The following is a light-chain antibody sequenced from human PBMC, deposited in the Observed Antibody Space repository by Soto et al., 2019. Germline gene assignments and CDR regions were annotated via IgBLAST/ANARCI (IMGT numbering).Light chain of an antibody. J-gene: IGKJ1*01. CDR3: QQRSNWQT. CDR1: QSVSSY. V-gene: IGKV3-11*01. Sequence: EIVLTQSPATLSLSPGERATLSCRASQSVSSYLAWYQQKPGQAPRLLIYDASNRATGIPARFSGSGSGTDFSLTISCLEPEDFAVYYCQQRSNWQTFGQGTKVDIK. CDR2: DAS.